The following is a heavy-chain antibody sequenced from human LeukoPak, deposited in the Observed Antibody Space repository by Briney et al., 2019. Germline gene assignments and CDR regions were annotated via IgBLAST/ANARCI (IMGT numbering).Heavy chain of an antibody. Sequence: SETLSLTCTVSGGSINSYYWSWIRQPPGKGLEWIGYGHYSGNTNYNPSLKSRVTISVDTSKNQFSLKLSSMTAADTAVYYCATRNYGGNSEYFDFWGQGALVTVSS. D-gene: IGHD4-23*01. J-gene: IGHJ4*02. V-gene: IGHV4-59*12. CDR1: GGSINSYY. CDR3: ATRNYGGNSEYFDF. CDR2: GHYSGNT.